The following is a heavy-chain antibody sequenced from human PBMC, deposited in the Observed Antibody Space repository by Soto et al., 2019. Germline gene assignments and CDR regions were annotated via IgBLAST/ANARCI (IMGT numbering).Heavy chain of an antibody. Sequence: GGSLILSCAASGFTFSSYGMHWVRQAPGKGLEWVAVISYDGSNKYYADSVKGRFTISRDNSKNTLYLQMNSLRAEDTAVYYCAKITRNYDFWSGYYRFNPTPTDAFDIWGQGTMVTVSS. CDR1: GFTFSSYG. V-gene: IGHV3-30*18. J-gene: IGHJ3*02. CDR3: AKITRNYDFWSGYYRFNPTPTDAFDI. D-gene: IGHD3-3*01. CDR2: ISYDGSNK.